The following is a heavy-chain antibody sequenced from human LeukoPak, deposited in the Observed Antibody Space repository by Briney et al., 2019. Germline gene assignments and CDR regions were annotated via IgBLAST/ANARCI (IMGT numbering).Heavy chain of an antibody. CDR1: GGTFSSYA. J-gene: IGHJ6*03. V-gene: IGHV1-69*04. D-gene: IGHD2-2*01. CDR3: AISVVPAAKGASYYYYYMDV. Sequence: SVKVSCKASGGTFSSYAISWVRQAPGQGLEWMGRIIPILGIANYAQKFQGRVTITADKSTSTAYMELSSLRSDDTAVYYCAISVVPAAKGASYYYYYMDVWGKGTTVTVSS. CDR2: IIPILGIA.